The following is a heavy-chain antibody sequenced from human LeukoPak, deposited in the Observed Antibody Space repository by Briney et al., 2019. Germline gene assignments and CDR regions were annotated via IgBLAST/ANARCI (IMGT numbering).Heavy chain of an antibody. D-gene: IGHD3-3*01. Sequence: GGSLRLSCAASGFTFSSYSMNWVRQAPGKGLEWVSSISSSSSYIYYAASVKGRFTISRDNAKNSLYLQMNSLRAEDTAVYYCARGVGYDFWSGYLNWGQGTLVTVSS. CDR3: ARGVGYDFWSGYLN. V-gene: IGHV3-21*01. CDR1: GFTFSSYS. J-gene: IGHJ4*02. CDR2: ISSSSSYI.